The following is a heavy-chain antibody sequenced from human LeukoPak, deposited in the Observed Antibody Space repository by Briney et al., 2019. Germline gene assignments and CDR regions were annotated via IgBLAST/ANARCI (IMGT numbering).Heavy chain of an antibody. CDR3: ARRRTTGLSGYMDA. Sequence: SETLSLTCTVSGGSISSYYWSWIRQTPGKGLEWIGDIDYSGGTNYNPSLKSRVTISVGTSKNHFSLKLSSVTAADTAVYYCARRRTTGLSGYMDAWGKGTTVTVSS. CDR1: GGSISSYY. CDR2: IDYSGGT. D-gene: IGHD1-14*01. J-gene: IGHJ6*03. V-gene: IGHV4-59*08.